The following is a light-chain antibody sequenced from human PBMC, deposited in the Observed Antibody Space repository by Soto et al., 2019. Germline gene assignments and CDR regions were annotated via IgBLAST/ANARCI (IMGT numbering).Light chain of an antibody. CDR1: ESVTNY. Sequence: EIVLTQSPATLSLSPGERGTLSCRASESVTNYLAWYQQKPGQAPRLLIYASVARATSIPDRFSGSASGTDFTLTINRLEPEDFAVYYCQLYGNSPPFGQGTRLEIK. J-gene: IGKJ5*01. V-gene: IGKV3-11*01. CDR2: ASV. CDR3: QLYGNSPP.